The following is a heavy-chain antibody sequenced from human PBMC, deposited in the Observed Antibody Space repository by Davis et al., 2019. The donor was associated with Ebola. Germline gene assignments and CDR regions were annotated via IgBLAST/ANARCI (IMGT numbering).Heavy chain of an antibody. J-gene: IGHJ4*02. CDR2: IFYSGST. CDR3: AARYYYGSGLAY. V-gene: IGHV4-61*01. D-gene: IGHD3-10*01. CDR1: GGSVRSGSYY. Sequence: MPGGSLRLSCTVSGGSVRSGSYYWSWIRQPPGKGLEWIGYIFYSGSTNYNPSLKSRVTIAVDTSKNQFSLKLSSVTAADTAVYYCAARYYYGSGLAYWGQGTLVTVSS.